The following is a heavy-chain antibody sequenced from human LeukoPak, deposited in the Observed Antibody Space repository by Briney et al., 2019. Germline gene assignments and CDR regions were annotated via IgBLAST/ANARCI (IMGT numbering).Heavy chain of an antibody. D-gene: IGHD6-19*01. CDR3: ARSQWLVKGGQRGFAD. Sequence: SETLSLTCTVSGGSISSYYWSWIRQPAGKGLECIGRIYTSGSTNYNPSLKSRVTLPVDTSTNRFSLKLSSATAADTAVYYCARSQWLVKGGQRGFADWGQGTLVTVYS. J-gene: IGHJ4*02. CDR2: IYTSGST. V-gene: IGHV4-4*07. CDR1: GGSISSYY.